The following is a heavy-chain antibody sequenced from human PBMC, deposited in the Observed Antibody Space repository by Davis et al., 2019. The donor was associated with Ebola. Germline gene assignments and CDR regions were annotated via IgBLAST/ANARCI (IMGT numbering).Heavy chain of an antibody. CDR3: ARDSPIGAGYGSLY. Sequence: GESLKISCAASGFPLSGFSMNRVRQAPGKGLEWVAYITSFGTTYYADSVKGRFTISRDNVNNSVYLEMNSLRDEDTAVYYCARDSPIGAGYGSLYWGQGTLVTVSS. J-gene: IGHJ4*02. D-gene: IGHD3-10*01. V-gene: IGHV3-48*02. CDR2: ITSFGTT. CDR1: GFPLSGFS.